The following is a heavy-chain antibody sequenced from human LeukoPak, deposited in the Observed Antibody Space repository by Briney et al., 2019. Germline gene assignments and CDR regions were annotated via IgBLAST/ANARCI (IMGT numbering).Heavy chain of an antibody. J-gene: IGHJ4*02. D-gene: IGHD1-1*01. V-gene: IGHV3-7*01. Sequence: HPGGSLRLSCAASGFTFSSYGMHWVRQAPGKGLEWVANVNQDGSETHYVDSVRGRFTISRDNAKNSLFLQLNSLRAGDTAVYYCAREATTSRPGDYWGLGTLVTVSS. CDR1: GFTFSSYG. CDR3: AREATTSRPGDY. CDR2: VNQDGSET.